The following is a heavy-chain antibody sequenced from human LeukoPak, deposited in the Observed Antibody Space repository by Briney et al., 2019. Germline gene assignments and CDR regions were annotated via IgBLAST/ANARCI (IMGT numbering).Heavy chain of an antibody. CDR2: TWYDESNK. CDR3: ARFEGSQTLDY. CDR1: GFSFSSYG. D-gene: IGHD3-10*01. J-gene: IGHJ4*02. V-gene: IGHV3-33*01. Sequence: GRSLRLSCAASGFSFSSYGMHWVRQAPGKGLEWVAVTWYDESNKYYADSVKGRFTISRDNSKKTMYLQMNSLRAEDTAVYYCARFEGSQTLDYWGQGTLVTVSS.